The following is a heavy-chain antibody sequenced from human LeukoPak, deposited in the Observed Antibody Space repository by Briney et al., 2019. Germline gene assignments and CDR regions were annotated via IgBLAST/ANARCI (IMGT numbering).Heavy chain of an antibody. CDR2: IIPIFGTA. J-gene: IGHJ4*02. CDR3: AGGGFLVATIHNFDY. CDR1: GGTFSSYA. Sequence: GASVKVSCKASGGTFSSYAISWVRQAPGQGLEWMGGIIPIFGTANYAQKFQGRVTITADESTSTAYMELSSLISEDTAVYYCAGGGFLVATIHNFDYWGQGTLVTVSS. V-gene: IGHV1-69*13. D-gene: IGHD5-12*01.